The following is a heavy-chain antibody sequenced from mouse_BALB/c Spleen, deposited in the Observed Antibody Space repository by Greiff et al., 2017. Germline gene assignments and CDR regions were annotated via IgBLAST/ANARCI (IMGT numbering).Heavy chain of an antibody. CDR2: IDPENGDT. CDR1: GFNIKDYY. D-gene: IGHD2-1*01. CDR3: NGGGGNYYYAMDY. Sequence: VQLKESGAELVRSGASVKLSCTASGFNIKDYYMHWVKQRPEQGLEWIGWIDPENGDTEYAPKFQGKATMTADTSSNTAYLQLSSLTSEDTAVYYCNGGGGNYYYAMDYWGQGTSVTVSS. J-gene: IGHJ4*01. V-gene: IGHV14-4*02.